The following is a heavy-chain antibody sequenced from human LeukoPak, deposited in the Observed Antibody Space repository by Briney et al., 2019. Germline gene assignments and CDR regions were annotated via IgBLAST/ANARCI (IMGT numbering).Heavy chain of an antibody. D-gene: IGHD4-17*01. J-gene: IGHJ4*02. CDR1: GYTFTSYY. CDR2: INPRGGST. CDR3: ARGAVTTIDY. Sequence: ASVKVSWKASGYTFTSYYVHWVRQAPEQGLEEMGIINPRGGSTRYAQKLQGRVTMTRDTSTSTVYMELSSLRSEDTAVYYCARGAVTTIDYWGQGTLVTVSS. V-gene: IGHV1-46*04.